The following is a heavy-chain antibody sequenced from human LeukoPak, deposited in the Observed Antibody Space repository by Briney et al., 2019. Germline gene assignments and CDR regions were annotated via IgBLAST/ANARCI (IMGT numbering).Heavy chain of an antibody. J-gene: IGHJ4*02. D-gene: IGHD5-24*01. CDR3: ARDATRGGDFDF. CDR1: GFTFSSYW. CDR2: IKEDGSEE. Sequence: GGTLRLTCAASGFTFSSYWMAWVRQAPGKGREWVAKIKEDGSEETYVDSAKGRFTVSRDNAKNSLYLQMNSLRAEDTALYYCARDATRGGDFDFWGQGTLVTVSS. V-gene: IGHV3-7*04.